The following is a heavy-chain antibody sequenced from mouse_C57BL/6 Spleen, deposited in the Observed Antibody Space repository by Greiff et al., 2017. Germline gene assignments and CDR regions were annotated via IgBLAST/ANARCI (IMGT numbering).Heavy chain of an antibody. Sequence: EVKLQESGPGLVKPSQSLSLTCSVTGYSITSGYYWNWIRQFPGNKLEWMGYISYDGSNNYNPSLKNRISITRDTSKNQFFLKLNSVTTEDTATYYCARVGDGYYTFDYWGQGTTLTVSS. CDR2: ISYDGSN. CDR1: GYSITSGYY. D-gene: IGHD2-3*01. V-gene: IGHV3-6*01. J-gene: IGHJ2*01. CDR3: ARVGDGYYTFDY.